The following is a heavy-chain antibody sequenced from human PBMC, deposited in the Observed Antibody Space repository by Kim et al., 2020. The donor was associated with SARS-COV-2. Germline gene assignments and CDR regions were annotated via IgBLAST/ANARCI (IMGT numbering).Heavy chain of an antibody. V-gene: IGHV3-9*01. D-gene: IGHD2-15*01. Sequence: GYADSLKGRFTIARDNAKNSLYLQMNSLRAEGTALNYCAKDIVYSSGGMDVWGQGTTVTVSS. J-gene: IGHJ6*02. CDR3: AKDIVYSSGGMDV.